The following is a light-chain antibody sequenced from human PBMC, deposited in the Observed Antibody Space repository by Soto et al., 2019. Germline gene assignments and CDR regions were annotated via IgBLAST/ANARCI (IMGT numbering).Light chain of an antibody. CDR1: QSLLHSNGYNY. Sequence: DIVLTQSPLSLPVTPGEPASISCRSSQSLLHSNGYNYLDWYLQRPGQSPQLLIYSGSNRAYGVPDRFRGSGSGTDCTLTISRVEAEDVGVYYCMQARQTPPWTFGPGTRVDMK. V-gene: IGKV2-28*01. J-gene: IGKJ1*01. CDR2: SGS. CDR3: MQARQTPPWT.